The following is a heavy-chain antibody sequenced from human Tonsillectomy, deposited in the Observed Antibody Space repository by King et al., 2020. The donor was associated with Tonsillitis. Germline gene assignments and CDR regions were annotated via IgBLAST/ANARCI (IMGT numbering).Heavy chain of an antibody. V-gene: IGHV4-59*01. D-gene: IGHD5-18*01. J-gene: IGHJ6*03. CDR3: ARLSGYSYGYYYYYYMDV. Sequence: VQLQESGPGLVKPSETLSLTCTVSGGSISSYYWSWIRQPPGKGLEWIGYIYYSGSTNYNPSLKSRVTISVDTSKNQFSLKLSSVTAADTAVYYFARLSGYSYGYYYYYYMDVWGKGTTVTVSS. CDR2: IYYSGST. CDR1: GGSISSYY.